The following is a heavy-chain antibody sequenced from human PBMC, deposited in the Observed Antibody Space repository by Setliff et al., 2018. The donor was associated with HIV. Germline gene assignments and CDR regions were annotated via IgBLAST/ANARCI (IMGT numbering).Heavy chain of an antibody. CDR1: GYTFTTYA. J-gene: IGHJ4*02. V-gene: IGHV1-3*01. CDR3: ARGMIRGAIITEFDS. CDR2: INGGNGHT. Sequence: SGYTFTTYAIHWVRQAPGQRLEWMGWINGGNGHTKSSERFQGRVTFSRDSSASTAQMELSSLTSEDTAVYFCARGMIRGAIITEFDSWGQGTLVTVSS. D-gene: IGHD3-10*01.